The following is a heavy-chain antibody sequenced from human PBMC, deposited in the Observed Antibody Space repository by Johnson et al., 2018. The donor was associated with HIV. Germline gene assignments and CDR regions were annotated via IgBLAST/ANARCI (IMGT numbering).Heavy chain of an antibody. CDR2: IYSGGST. J-gene: IGHJ3*01. D-gene: IGHD6-13*01. Sequence: VQLVESGGGLVQPGGSLRLSCAAFGFTVSSNYMSWVRQAPGKGLEWVSVIYSGGSTYYADSVRGRFTISRDNSKNTLYLQMSSLRVEDTAMYYCARDGESQQLPLGDAFDVWGRGTLVTVSS. V-gene: IGHV3-66*01. CDR3: ARDGESQQLPLGDAFDV. CDR1: GFTVSSNY.